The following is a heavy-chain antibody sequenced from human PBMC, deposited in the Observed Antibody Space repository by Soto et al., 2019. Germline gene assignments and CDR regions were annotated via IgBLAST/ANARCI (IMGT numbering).Heavy chain of an antibody. J-gene: IGHJ6*02. CDR1: GGTFSSYA. Sequence: SVKVSCKASGGTFSSYAISWVRQASGQGLEWMGGIIPIFGTANYAQKFQGRVTITADESTSTAYMELSSLRSEDTAVYYCASTDCSGGSCYPYYYYGMDVWGQGTTVTVSS. CDR3: ASTDCSGGSCYPYYYYGMDV. CDR2: IIPIFGTA. D-gene: IGHD2-15*01. V-gene: IGHV1-69*13.